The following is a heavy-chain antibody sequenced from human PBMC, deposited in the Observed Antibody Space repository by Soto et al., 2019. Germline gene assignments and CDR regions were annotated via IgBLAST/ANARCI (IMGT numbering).Heavy chain of an antibody. Sequence: QIQLVESGGDVVQPGKSLRLSCAASGFNFGFFGMHWVRQAPGKGLEWVAFISGDGINTQYADSVRGRFTLSRDYSRKTMYLQMDSLRDEYTALYYCVRGNLSFDFDSWGLGTLVNVSS. CDR1: GFNFGFFG. D-gene: IGHD2-15*01. J-gene: IGHJ4*02. V-gene: IGHV3-30*03. CDR3: VRGNLSFDFDS. CDR2: ISGDGINT.